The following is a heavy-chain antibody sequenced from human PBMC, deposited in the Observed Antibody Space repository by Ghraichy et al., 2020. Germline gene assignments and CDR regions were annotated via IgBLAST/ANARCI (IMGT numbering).Heavy chain of an antibody. CDR1: GFTFSSYA. D-gene: IGHD6-6*01. J-gene: IGHJ5*02. CDR2: ISGSGGST. Sequence: GGSLRLSCAASGFTFSSYAMSWVRQAPGKGLEWVSAISGSGGSTYYADSVKGRFTISRDNSKNTLYLQMNSLRAEDTAVYYCAKALGSSPSVPWFDPCGQGTLVTVSS. CDR3: AKALGSSPSVPWFDP. V-gene: IGHV3-23*01.